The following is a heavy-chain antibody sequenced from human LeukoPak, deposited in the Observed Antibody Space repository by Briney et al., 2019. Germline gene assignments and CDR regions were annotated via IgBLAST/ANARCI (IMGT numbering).Heavy chain of an antibody. CDR3: AGRARDGYYYDSSGYWVPTYYFDY. CDR2: IYPGDSDT. CDR1: GYSFTSYW. J-gene: IGHJ4*02. V-gene: IGHV5-51*01. D-gene: IGHD3-22*01. Sequence: GESLKISCKGSGYSFTSYWIGWVRQMPGKGLEWMGIIYPGDSDTRYSPSFQGQVTISADKSISTAYLQWSSLKASDTAMYYCAGRARDGYYYDSSGYWVPTYYFDYWGQGTLVTVSS.